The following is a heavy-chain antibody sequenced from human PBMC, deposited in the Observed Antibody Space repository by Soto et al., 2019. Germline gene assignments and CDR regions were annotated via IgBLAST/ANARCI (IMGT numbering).Heavy chain of an antibody. CDR3: AILNAASGSY. CDR1: GFTFSNLA. CDR2: IDAGGGST. Sequence: GGSLRLSCTASGFTFSNLAITWVRQAPGKGLEWVSTIDAGGGSTHYADSVKGRFTISRDNSKNTLYLQMNSLRAEDTAVYYCAILNAASGSYWGQGSLVTVSS. J-gene: IGHJ4*02. D-gene: IGHD6-25*01. V-gene: IGHV3-23*01.